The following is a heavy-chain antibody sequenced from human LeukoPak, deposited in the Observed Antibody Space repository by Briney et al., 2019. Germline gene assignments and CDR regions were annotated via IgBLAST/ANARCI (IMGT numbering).Heavy chain of an antibody. CDR3: ARAGYCSSTSCKNLGGTWFDP. CDR2: IIPIFGTA. V-gene: IGHV1-69*05. Sequence: GASVKVSCKASGGTFSSYAISWVRQAPGQGLEWMGGIIPIFGTANYAQKFQGRVTITTDESTSTAYMELSSLRSEDTAVYYCARAGYCSSTSCKNLGGTWFDPWGQGTLVTVSS. D-gene: IGHD2-2*03. CDR1: GGTFSSYA. J-gene: IGHJ5*02.